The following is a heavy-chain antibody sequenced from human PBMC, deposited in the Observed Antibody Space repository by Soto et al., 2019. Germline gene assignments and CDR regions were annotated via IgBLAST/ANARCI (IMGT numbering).Heavy chain of an antibody. Sequence: QVQLVESGGGLVKPGGSLRLSCVASGFTFSDYYMSWIRQAPGKGLEWVSYISSSSSYTNYADSVKGRFTISRDNANNSLYLQMNSLRAEDTAVYYCARDHHRYSGYDYVDSWGQGPLVTVSS. CDR3: ARDHHRYSGYDYVDS. V-gene: IGHV3-11*05. J-gene: IGHJ4*02. CDR1: GFTFSDYY. D-gene: IGHD5-12*01. CDR2: ISSSSSYT.